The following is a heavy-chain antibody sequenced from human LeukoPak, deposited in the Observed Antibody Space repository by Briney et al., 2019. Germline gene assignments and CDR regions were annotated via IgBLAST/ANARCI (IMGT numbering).Heavy chain of an antibody. V-gene: IGHV2-5*01. Sequence: SGPTLVNPTQTLTLTCTFSGFSLSTSGVGVGWIRQPPGKALEWLALIYWNDDKRYSPSLKSRLTITKDTSKNQVVLTMTNMDPVDTATYYCAHSAGEYYDFWSGYSFDYWGQGTLVTVSS. CDR2: IYWNDDK. CDR3: AHSAGEYYDFWSGYSFDY. D-gene: IGHD3-3*01. J-gene: IGHJ4*02. CDR1: GFSLSTSGVG.